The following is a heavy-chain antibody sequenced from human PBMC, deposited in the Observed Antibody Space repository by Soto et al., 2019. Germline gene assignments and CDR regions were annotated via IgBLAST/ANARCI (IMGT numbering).Heavy chain of an antibody. Sequence: SETLSLTCAVSGGSISSSNWWSWVRQPPGKGLEWIGEIYHSGSTNYNPSLKSRATISVDKSKNQFSLKLSSVTAADTAVYYCARDLRAVAGTSDLNYWGQGTLVTVSS. CDR3: ARDLRAVAGTSDLNY. CDR1: GGSISSSNW. V-gene: IGHV4-4*02. J-gene: IGHJ4*02. CDR2: IYHSGST. D-gene: IGHD6-19*01.